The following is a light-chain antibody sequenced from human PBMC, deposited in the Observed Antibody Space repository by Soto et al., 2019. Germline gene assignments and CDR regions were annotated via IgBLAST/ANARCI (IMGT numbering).Light chain of an antibody. Sequence: QSVLTQTSSASASLGSSVKVTCTLSSGHSGYIIAWHQQQPGKAPRYLMKYEGTGSYNKGSGVPDRFSGSSSGADRYLTISNLQSEDEADYYCETWDSNTRVFGGGTKVTVL. CDR3: ETWDSNTRV. V-gene: IGLV4-60*03. CDR2: YEGTGSY. CDR1: SGHSGYI. J-gene: IGLJ3*02.